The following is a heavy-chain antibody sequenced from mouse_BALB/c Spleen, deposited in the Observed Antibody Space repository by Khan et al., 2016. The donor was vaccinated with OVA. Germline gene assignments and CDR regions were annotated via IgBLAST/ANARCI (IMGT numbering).Heavy chain of an antibody. J-gene: IGHJ1*01. Sequence: QVQLKQSGLELVNPGASVKMSCKASGDTFISYYIHWVKQRPGQGLEWIGWIYPGDGRTKYNEKFKGKTKLTADKSSSTAYMLLSSLTSEDSAIYFCAISYYGSFWYFDVWGAGTTVTVSS. V-gene: IGHV1S56*01. CDR1: GDTFISYY. CDR3: AISYYGSFWYFDV. CDR2: IYPGDGRT. D-gene: IGHD1-1*01.